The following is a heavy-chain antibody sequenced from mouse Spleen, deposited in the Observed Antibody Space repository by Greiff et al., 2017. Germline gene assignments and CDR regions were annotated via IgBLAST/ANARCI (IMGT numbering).Heavy chain of an antibody. CDR2: ILPGSGST. Sequence: QVQLQQSGAELMKPGASVKISCKATGYTFSSYWIEWVKQRPGHGLEWIGEILPGSGSTNYNEKFKGKATLTADKSSSTAYMQLSSLTSEDSAVYFCARADYYDGSYVNAMDYWGQGTSVTVSS. CDR1: GYTFSSYW. CDR3: ARADYYDGSYVNAMDY. J-gene: IGHJ4*01. D-gene: IGHD1-1*01. V-gene: IGHV1-9*01.